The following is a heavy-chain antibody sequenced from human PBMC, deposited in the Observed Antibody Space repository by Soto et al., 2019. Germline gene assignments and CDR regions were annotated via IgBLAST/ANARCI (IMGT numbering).Heavy chain of an antibody. D-gene: IGHD2-2*01. J-gene: IGHJ3*02. CDR1: GYTFTSYG. Sequence: ASVKVSCKASGYTFTSYGISWVRQAPGQGLEWMGWISAYNGNTNYAQKLKGRVTMTTDTSTSTAYMELRSLRSDDTAVYYCARGLGDIVEVPGADAAVRDAFDIWGPGTTVTVSS. CDR3: ARGLGDIVEVPGADAAVRDAFDI. V-gene: IGHV1-18*01. CDR2: ISAYNGNT.